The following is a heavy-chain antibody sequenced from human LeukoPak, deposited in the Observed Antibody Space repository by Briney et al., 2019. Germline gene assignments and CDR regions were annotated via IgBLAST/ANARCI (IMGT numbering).Heavy chain of an antibody. V-gene: IGHV3-7*04. Sequence: GGSLRLSCAASGFIFNNYWMNWVRQPPGKGLEWVANLKPDGSEKYYVDSVKGRFTISRDNAKNSLSLQMNSLRAEDTAVYYCARGSSSACDIWGQGTMVTVSS. J-gene: IGHJ3*02. CDR1: GFIFNNYW. CDR3: ARGSSSACDI. CDR2: LKPDGSEK.